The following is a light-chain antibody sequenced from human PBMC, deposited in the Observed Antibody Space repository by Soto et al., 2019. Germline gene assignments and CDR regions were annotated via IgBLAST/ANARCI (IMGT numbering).Light chain of an antibody. Sequence: EIVLTQSPGTLSLSPGERATLSCRASQSVSSSWLAWYQQKPGQAPRLLIYGASSRVTGVPDRFSGSGSGTDFTLTITRLEPEDSAVFYCQQYGGPPWTFGQGTKVEIK. CDR3: QQYGGPPWT. V-gene: IGKV3-20*01. CDR1: QSVSSSW. J-gene: IGKJ1*01. CDR2: GAS.